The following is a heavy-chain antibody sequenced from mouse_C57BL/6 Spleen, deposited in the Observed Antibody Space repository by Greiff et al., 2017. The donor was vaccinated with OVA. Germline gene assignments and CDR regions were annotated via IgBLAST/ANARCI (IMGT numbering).Heavy chain of an antibody. J-gene: IGHJ4*01. D-gene: IGHD1-1*01. V-gene: IGHV1-66*01. Sequence: VQLVESGPELVKPGASVKISCKASGYSFTSYYIHWVKQRPGQGLEWIGWIYPGSGNTKYNEKFKGKATLTADTSSSTAYMQLSSLTSEDSAVYYCARAHYGSSYGYAMDYWGQGTSVTVSS. CDR1: GYSFTSYY. CDR3: ARAHYGSSYGYAMDY. CDR2: IYPGSGNT.